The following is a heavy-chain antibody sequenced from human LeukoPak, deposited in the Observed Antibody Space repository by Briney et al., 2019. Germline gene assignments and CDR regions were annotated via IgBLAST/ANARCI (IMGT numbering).Heavy chain of an antibody. D-gene: IGHD6-13*01. Sequence: LSLTCTVSGASISSSSYYWGWIRQAPGKGLEWLSYISPTSTTTTYADSVKGRFTISRDNAKNSLCLQMNSLRADDTAVYYCARLGTIAAAGSPDYWGQGTLVTVSS. CDR1: GASISSSSYY. CDR2: ISPTSTTT. J-gene: IGHJ4*02. CDR3: ARLGTIAAAGSPDY. V-gene: IGHV3-11*03.